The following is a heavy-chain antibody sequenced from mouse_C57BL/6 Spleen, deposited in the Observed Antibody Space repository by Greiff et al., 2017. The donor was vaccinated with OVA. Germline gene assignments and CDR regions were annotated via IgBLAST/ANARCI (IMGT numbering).Heavy chain of an antibody. CDR2: IYPGDGDT. D-gene: IGHD3-2*02. CDR3: AREGQLRLAYYAMDY. J-gene: IGHJ4*01. Sequence: QVQLQQSGAELVKPGASVKISCKASGYAFSSYWMNWVKQRPGKGLEWIGQIYPGDGDTNYNGKFKGKATLTADKSSSTAYMQLSSLTSEDSAVYFCAREGQLRLAYYAMDYWGQGTSVTVSS. CDR1: GYAFSSYW. V-gene: IGHV1-80*01.